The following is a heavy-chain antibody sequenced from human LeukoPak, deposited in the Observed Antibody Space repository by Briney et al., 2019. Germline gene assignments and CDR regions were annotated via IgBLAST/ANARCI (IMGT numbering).Heavy chain of an antibody. Sequence: SETLSLTCTVSGGSISSYYWSWIRQPPGKGLEWIGYIYSSGSTTYNPSLKRRVPISVDTSENQFSLKLSSVTAADTAVYYCAKYVSTGWFDPWGQGTLVTVSS. CDR1: GGSISSYY. CDR3: AKYVSTGWFDP. J-gene: IGHJ5*02. D-gene: IGHD5/OR15-5a*01. CDR2: IYSSGST. V-gene: IGHV4-59*08.